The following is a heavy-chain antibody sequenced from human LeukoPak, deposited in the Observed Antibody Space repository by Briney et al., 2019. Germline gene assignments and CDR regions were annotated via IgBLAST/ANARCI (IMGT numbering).Heavy chain of an antibody. J-gene: IGHJ5*02. Sequence: SETLSLTCSVSGGSVTSYYWNWVRQTPGKGLEWIGYISNSETTDYGPSFKSRVTLSLDTSKNQFSLKLSSVTAVDTGAYYCARGYCSDERCPVFPSWGQGTLVTVSS. CDR2: ISNSETT. CDR1: GGSVTSYY. CDR3: ARGYCSDERCPVFPS. V-gene: IGHV4-59*02. D-gene: IGHD2-15*01.